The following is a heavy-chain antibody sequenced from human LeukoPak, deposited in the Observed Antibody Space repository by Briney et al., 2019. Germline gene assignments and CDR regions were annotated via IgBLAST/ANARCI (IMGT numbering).Heavy chain of an antibody. J-gene: IGHJ3*02. CDR1: GGTFSSYA. D-gene: IGHD6-6*01. CDR3: ARGSYSSYHEDDAFDI. Sequence: SVKVSCKXSGGTFSSYAISWVRQAPGQGLEGMGGIIPIFGTANYAQKFQGRVTNTADESTSTAYMELSSLRSEDTAVYYCARGSYSSYHEDDAFDIWGQGTMVTVSS. CDR2: IIPIFGTA. V-gene: IGHV1-69*13.